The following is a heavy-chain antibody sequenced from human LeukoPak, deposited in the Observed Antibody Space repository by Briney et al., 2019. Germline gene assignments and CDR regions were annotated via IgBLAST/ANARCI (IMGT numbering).Heavy chain of an antibody. D-gene: IGHD3-22*01. CDR3: ARDPKDDSSGYYYFDY. CDR1: GYTFTSYY. V-gene: IGHV1-46*01. Sequence: ASVKVSCKASGYTFTSYYLHWVRQAPGHGPEWMGVINPSGGRTSYAPKFQGRVTMSRDMSTSTVYMELSSLRSEDTAVYYCARDPKDDSSGYYYFDYWGQGTLVTVSS. J-gene: IGHJ4*02. CDR2: INPSGGRT.